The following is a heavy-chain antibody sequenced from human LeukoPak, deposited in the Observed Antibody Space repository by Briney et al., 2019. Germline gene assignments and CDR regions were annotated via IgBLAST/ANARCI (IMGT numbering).Heavy chain of an antibody. Sequence: SGGSLRLSCAASGFSISTYGMSWVRQAPGKGLQWGSSVIGSDDSTSYADSVKGRFTVSRDNSNNTLYLRMNGLRAEDTAVYYCTKVPRTNLDMIFDSWGQGALVTVSS. CDR2: VIGSDDST. D-gene: IGHD3-16*01. J-gene: IGHJ4*02. V-gene: IGHV3-23*01. CDR1: GFSISTYG. CDR3: TKVPRTNLDMIFDS.